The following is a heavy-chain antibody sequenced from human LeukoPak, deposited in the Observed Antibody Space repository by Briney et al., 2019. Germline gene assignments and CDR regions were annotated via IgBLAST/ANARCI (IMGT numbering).Heavy chain of an antibody. CDR3: ARGTQLYCSSTSCYGVRAPRIYYYYYYMDV. CDR2: INHSGST. Sequence: SETLSLTCAVYGGSFSGYYWSWIRQPPGKGLEWIGEINHSGSTNYNPSLKSRVTISVDTSKNQFSLKLSSVTAADTAVYYCARGTQLYCSSTSCYGVRAPRIYYYYYYMDVWGKGTTVTVSS. V-gene: IGHV4-34*01. CDR1: GGSFSGYY. J-gene: IGHJ6*03. D-gene: IGHD2-2*01.